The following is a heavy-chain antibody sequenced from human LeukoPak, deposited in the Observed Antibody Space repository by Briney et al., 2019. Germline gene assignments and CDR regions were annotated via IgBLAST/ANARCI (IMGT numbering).Heavy chain of an antibody. CDR2: INGDGSII. CDR3: ARGLLGSEDV. V-gene: IGHV3-74*01. D-gene: IGHD3-10*02. CDR1: GFTFSTSW. Sequence: GGSLRLSCVASGFTFSTSWFHWVRQGPGKGLVWVSRINGDGSIITYADSVKGRFTISRDNAKNTVHLQMNSLRVEDTGVYYCARGLLGSEDVWGQGTTVTVPS. J-gene: IGHJ6*02.